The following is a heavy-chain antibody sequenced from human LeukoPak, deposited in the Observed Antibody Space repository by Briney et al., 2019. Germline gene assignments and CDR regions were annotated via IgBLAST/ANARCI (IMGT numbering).Heavy chain of an antibody. CDR3: GTHAGRTGSDD. D-gene: IGHD3/OR15-3a*01. Sequence: GGSLRLSCATSGFIFSGYYMSWIRQAPGTGLEWASYISGSGNDISYADSVKGRFTISRDNAKGSLYLQMNSLRAADTAVYYCGTHAGRTGSDDWGQGTLVTVSS. CDR2: ISGSGNDI. CDR1: GFIFSGYY. V-gene: IGHV3-11*01. J-gene: IGHJ4*02.